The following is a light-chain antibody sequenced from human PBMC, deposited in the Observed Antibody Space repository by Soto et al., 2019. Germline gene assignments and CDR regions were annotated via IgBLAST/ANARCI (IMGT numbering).Light chain of an antibody. CDR3: QQYDNLPPYT. Sequence: DIQMTQSPSSLSASVGDRVTITCQASQDISNYLNWYQQKPGKAPKLLIYRASNLETGVPSRFSGSGSGTDFTFTISSLQPEDIATYYCQQYDNLPPYTFGQGTKLEIK. J-gene: IGKJ2*01. V-gene: IGKV1-33*01. CDR2: RAS. CDR1: QDISNY.